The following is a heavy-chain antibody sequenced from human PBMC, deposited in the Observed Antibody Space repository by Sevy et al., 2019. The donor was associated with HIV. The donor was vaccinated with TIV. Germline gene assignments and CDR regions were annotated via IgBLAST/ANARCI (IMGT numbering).Heavy chain of an antibody. CDR2: ISGSGGST. D-gene: IGHD4-17*01. V-gene: IGHV3-23*01. Sequence: GGSLRLSCAASGFTFSSYGMHWVRQAPGKGLEWVSVISGSGGSTYYADSVKGRFTISRDNSKNTLYLQMNSLRAEDTAVYYCAKGYMTTVTTAFDYWGQGTLVTVSS. J-gene: IGHJ4*02. CDR1: GFTFSSYG. CDR3: AKGYMTTVTTAFDY.